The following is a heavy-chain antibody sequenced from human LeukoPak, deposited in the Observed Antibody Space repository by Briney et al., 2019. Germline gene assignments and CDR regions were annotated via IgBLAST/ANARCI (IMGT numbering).Heavy chain of an antibody. Sequence: PSETLSLTCTVSGGSISSYYWSWIRQPAGKGLEWIGRIYTSGSTNYNPPLKSRVTMSVDTSKNQLSLKLSSVTAADTAGYYCAAPLPPLGFDPWGQGTLLTVSS. CDR3: AAPLPPLGFDP. V-gene: IGHV4-4*07. CDR2: IYTSGST. CDR1: GGSISSYY. J-gene: IGHJ5*02.